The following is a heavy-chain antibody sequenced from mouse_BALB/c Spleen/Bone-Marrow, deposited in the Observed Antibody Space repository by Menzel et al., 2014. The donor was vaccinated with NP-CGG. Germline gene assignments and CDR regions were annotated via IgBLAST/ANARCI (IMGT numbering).Heavy chain of an antibody. D-gene: IGHD2-4*01. CDR1: GFTFSSYA. J-gene: IGHJ3*01. V-gene: IGHV5-6-5*01. CDR2: ISSGGST. Sequence: EVMLVESGGGLVKPGGSLKLSCAASGFTFSSYAMSWVRQTPEKRLEWVASISSGGSTYYPDSVKGRFTISRDNAMNILYLQMSSLRSEDTAMYYCARVVYYDYDVWFAYWGQGTLVTVSA. CDR3: ARVVYYDYDVWFAY.